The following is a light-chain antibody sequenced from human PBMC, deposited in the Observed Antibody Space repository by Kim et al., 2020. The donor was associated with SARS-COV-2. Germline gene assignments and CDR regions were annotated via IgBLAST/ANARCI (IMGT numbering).Light chain of an antibody. J-gene: IGLJ2*01. CDR3: VLYTSDIVL. CDR1: TSDVGSSNL. CDR2: EVN. Sequence: PGQSIALSCTGTTSDVGSSNLVSWYQDHPGKAPKLIIYEVNKRPSGVSDRFSGSKSGNTASLTVSGLHADDEADYYCVLYTSDIVLFGGGTQLTVL. V-gene: IGLV2-14*02.